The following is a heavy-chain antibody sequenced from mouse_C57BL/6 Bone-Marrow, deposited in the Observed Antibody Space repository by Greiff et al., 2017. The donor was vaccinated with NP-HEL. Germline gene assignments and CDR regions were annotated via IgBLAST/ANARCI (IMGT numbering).Heavy chain of an antibody. CDR3: GRGRLRRGAWFAY. V-gene: IGHV1-64*01. D-gene: IGHD2-4*01. CDR2: IHPNSGST. J-gene: IGHJ3*01. CDR1: GYTFTSYW. Sequence: QVQLQQPGAELVKPGASVKLSCKASGYTFTSYWMHWVKQRPGQGLEWIGMIHPNSGSTNYNEKFKSKATLTVDKSSSTAYMQLSSLTSEDSAVYYRGRGRLRRGAWFAYWGQGTLVTVSA.